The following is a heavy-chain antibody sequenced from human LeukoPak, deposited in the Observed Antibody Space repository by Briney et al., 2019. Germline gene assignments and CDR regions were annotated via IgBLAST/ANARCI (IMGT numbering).Heavy chain of an antibody. CDR2: ISYDGTNK. CDR3: AKDSESFHGAGSYYPRFYY. CDR1: VCTFSSYV. D-gene: IGHD3-10*01. V-gene: IGHV3-30*18. J-gene: IGHJ4*02. Sequence: GGSLRLFCVASVCTFSSYVRHWVRQAPGKGLEWVAVISYDGTNKWYADSVKGRFTISRDNSKNTLFLQVNSLRAADTAVYYCAKDSESFHGAGSYYPRFYYWGQASQVTVSS.